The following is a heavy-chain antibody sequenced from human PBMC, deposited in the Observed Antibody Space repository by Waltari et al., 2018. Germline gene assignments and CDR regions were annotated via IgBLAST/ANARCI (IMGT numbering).Heavy chain of an antibody. CDR3: AKEVPDWSGLDYYYYMDV. CDR1: GGSISSYY. V-gene: IGHV4-4*07. Sequence: QVQLQESGPGLVKPSETLSLTCTVSGGSISSYYWSWIRQPAGKGLEWLGRIYTSGSTKYNPSLKSRVTMSVDTSKNQFSLKLSSVTAADTAVYYCAKEVPDWSGLDYYYYMDVWGKGTTVTISS. CDR2: IYTSGST. J-gene: IGHJ6*03. D-gene: IGHD3-3*01.